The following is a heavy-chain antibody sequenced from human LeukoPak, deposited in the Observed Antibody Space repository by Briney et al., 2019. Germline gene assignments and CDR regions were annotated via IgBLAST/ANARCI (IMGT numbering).Heavy chain of an antibody. J-gene: IGHJ4*02. CDR3: ARCLYGGNSGAWMDY. V-gene: IGHV4-34*01. Sequence: SETLSLTCAVYGGSFSGYYWSWIRQPPGKGLEWIGEINHSGSTNYNPSLKSRVTISVDKSKNQFSLKLSSVTAADTAVYYCARCLYGGNSGAWMDYWGQGTLVTVSS. CDR1: GGSFSGYY. CDR2: INHSGST. D-gene: IGHD4-23*01.